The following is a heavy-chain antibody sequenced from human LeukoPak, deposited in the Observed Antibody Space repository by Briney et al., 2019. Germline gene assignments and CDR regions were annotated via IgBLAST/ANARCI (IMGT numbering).Heavy chain of an antibody. CDR2: ISYDGSNK. CDR1: GFTFSSYG. J-gene: IGHJ4*02. Sequence: GGSLRLSCAASGFTFSSYGMHWVRQAPGKGLEWVAVISYDGSNKYYADSVKGRFTISRDNSKNTLYLQMNSLRAEDTAVYYCAKDLVKYYYGSGSYSPGQNYFDYWGQGTLVTVSS. V-gene: IGHV3-30*18. D-gene: IGHD3-10*01. CDR3: AKDLVKYYYGSGSYSPGQNYFDY.